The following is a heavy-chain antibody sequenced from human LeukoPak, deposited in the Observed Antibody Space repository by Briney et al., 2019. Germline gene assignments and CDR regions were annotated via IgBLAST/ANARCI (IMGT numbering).Heavy chain of an antibody. CDR2: INPSGGST. CDR1: GYTFTSYY. V-gene: IGHV1-46*01. CDR3: ARDQYGDVAFDI. J-gene: IGHJ3*02. D-gene: IGHD4-17*01. Sequence: ASAKVSCKASGYTFTSYYMHWVRQAPGQGLEWMGIINPSGGSTSYAQKFQGRVTMTRDTSTSTVYMELSSLRSEDTAVYYCARDQYGDVAFDIWGQGTMVTVSS.